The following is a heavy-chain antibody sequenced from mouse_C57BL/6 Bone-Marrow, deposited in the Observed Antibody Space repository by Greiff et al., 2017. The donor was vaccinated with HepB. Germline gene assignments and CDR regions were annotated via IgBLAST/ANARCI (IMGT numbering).Heavy chain of an antibody. Sequence: QVQLKESGAELARPGASVKLSCKASGYTFTSYGISWVKQRTGQGLEWIGEIYPRSGNTYYNEKFKGKATLTADKSSSTAYMERRSLTSEDSAVYFCARRIYDYDSAWFAYWGQGTLVTVSA. D-gene: IGHD2-4*01. V-gene: IGHV1-81*01. CDR3: ARRIYDYDSAWFAY. CDR1: GYTFTSYG. CDR2: IYPRSGNT. J-gene: IGHJ3*01.